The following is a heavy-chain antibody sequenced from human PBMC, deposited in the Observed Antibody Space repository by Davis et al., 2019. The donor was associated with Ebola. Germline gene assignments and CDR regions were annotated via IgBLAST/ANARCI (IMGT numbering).Heavy chain of an antibody. V-gene: IGHV2-70*11. J-gene: IGHJ6*02. CDR2: IDWDDDK. CDR3: AREIYDSSGYYYYYYGMDV. D-gene: IGHD3-22*01. CDR1: GFSLSTSGMC. Sequence: SGPTLVKPTQTLTLTCTFSGFSLSTSGMCVSWIRQPPGKALEWLARIDWDDDKYYSTSLKTRLTISKDTSKNQVVLTMTNMDPVDTATYYCAREIYDSSGYYYYYYGMDVWGQGTTVTVSS.